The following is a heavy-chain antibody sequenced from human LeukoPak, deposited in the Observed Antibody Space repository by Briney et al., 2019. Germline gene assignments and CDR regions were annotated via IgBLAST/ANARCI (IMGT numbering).Heavy chain of an antibody. CDR1: GGSLSSYY. Sequence: SETLSLTCTDSGGSLSSYYWSWIRQPPGKGLEWIGYIYYSGSTNYNPSLKSRVTISVDTSKNQFSLKLSSVTAADTAVYYCARDTPGGFQHWGQGTLVTVSS. J-gene: IGHJ1*01. D-gene: IGHD2-15*01. CDR3: ARDTPGGFQH. V-gene: IGHV4-59*01. CDR2: IYYSGST.